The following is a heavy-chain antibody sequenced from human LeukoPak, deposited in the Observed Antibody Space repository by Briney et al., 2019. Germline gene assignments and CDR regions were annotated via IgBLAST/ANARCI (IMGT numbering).Heavy chain of an antibody. CDR2: ISSSGSTK. D-gene: IGHD5-18*01. CDR1: GFSFSSYE. J-gene: IGHJ4*02. CDR3: ARDLMGTAYRGAFYY. V-gene: IGHV3-48*03. Sequence: GSLRLSCAASGFSFSSYEMNWVRQAPGKGLEWVSYISSSGSTKYYADSVKGRFTMSRDNAKNSLYLQMNSLRAEDTAVYYCARDLMGTAYRGAFYYWGQGTLVTVSS.